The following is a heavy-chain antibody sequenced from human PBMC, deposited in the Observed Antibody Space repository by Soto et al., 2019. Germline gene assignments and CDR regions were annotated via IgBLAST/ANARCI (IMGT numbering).Heavy chain of an antibody. CDR1: GFTFSSYG. CDR2: IWYDGSNK. D-gene: IGHD6-19*01. V-gene: IGHV3-33*01. CDR3: ARDPVVGSSGLPYDY. Sequence: GGSLRLSCAASGFTFSSYGMHWVRQAPGKGLEWVAVIWYDGSNKYYADSVKGRFTISRDNSKNTLYLQMNSLRAEDTAVYYCARDPVVGSSGLPYDYWGQGTLVTVSS. J-gene: IGHJ4*02.